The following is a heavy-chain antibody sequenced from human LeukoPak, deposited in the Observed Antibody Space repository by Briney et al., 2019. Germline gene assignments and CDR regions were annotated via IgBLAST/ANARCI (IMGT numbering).Heavy chain of an antibody. CDR3: AKDGRRIVVVVAATHED. J-gene: IGHJ4*02. Sequence: PGGSLRLSCAASGFTFSSYGMSWVRQAPGKGLEWVSAISGSGGSTYYANSVKGRFTISRDNSKNTLYLQMNSLRAEDTAVYYCAKDGRRIVVVVAATHEDWGQGTLVTVSS. D-gene: IGHD2-15*01. CDR2: ISGSGGST. V-gene: IGHV3-23*01. CDR1: GFTFSSYG.